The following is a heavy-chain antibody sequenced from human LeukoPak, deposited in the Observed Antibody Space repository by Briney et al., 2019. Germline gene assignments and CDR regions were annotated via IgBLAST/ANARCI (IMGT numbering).Heavy chain of an antibody. CDR1: GYSISSGYY. J-gene: IGHJ5*02. V-gene: IGHV4-38-2*02. CDR3: ARFIAAAGGNWFDP. Sequence: SETLSLTCTVSGYSISSGYYSGWIRQPPGKGLEWIGSIYHSGSTYYNPSLKSRVTISVDTSKNQFSLKLSSVTAADTAVYYCARFIAAAGGNWFDPWGQGTLVTVSS. D-gene: IGHD6-13*01. CDR2: IYHSGST.